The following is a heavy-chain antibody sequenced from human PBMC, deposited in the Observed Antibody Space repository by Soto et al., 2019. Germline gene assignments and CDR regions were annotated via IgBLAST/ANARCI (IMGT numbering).Heavy chain of an antibody. J-gene: IGHJ4*02. D-gene: IGHD1-1*01. CDR1: GGSISSSIYY. CDR3: ATNSRSHVSY. CDR2: IYYSGST. Sequence: SDTLYITSTVSGGSISSSIYYWALIRQPPGKGLEWIGSIYYSGSTYYNPSLKSRVTISVDTSKNQFSLKLSSVTAADTAVYYCATNSRSHVSYWGQGTLVTVSS. V-gene: IGHV4-39*01.